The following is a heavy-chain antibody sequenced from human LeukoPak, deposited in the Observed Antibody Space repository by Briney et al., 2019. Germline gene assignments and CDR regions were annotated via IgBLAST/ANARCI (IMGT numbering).Heavy chain of an antibody. V-gene: IGHV3-30*02. J-gene: IGHJ4*02. CDR2: IRYDGSNK. D-gene: IGHD3-22*01. Sequence: GGSLRLSCAASGFTFSSYGMHWVRQAPGKGLEWVAFIRYDGSNKYYADSVMGRFTISRDTSKDTLYLQMNSLRAEDTAVYYCASLDSSGDWGQGTLVTVSS. CDR1: GFTFSSYG. CDR3: ASLDSSGD.